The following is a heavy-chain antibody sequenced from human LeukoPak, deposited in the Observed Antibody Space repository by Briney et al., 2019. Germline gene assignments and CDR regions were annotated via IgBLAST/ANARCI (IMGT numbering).Heavy chain of an antibody. CDR3: AKQGYTTSWLYFDY. D-gene: IGHD5-12*01. J-gene: IGHJ4*02. CDR2: IGGSDGRT. Sequence: PGGSLRLSCAASGFTFSSYAMSWVRQASGKGLGWVSVIGGSDGRTYYADSVKGRFTISRDNSKNTLYMQMNSLRAEDTAVYYCAKQGYTTSWLYFDYWGQGTLVTVSS. V-gene: IGHV3-23*01. CDR1: GFTFSSYA.